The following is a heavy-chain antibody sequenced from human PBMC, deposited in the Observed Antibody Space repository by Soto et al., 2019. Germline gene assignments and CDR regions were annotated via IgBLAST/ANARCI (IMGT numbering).Heavy chain of an antibody. CDR1: GDSVSSNSAA. D-gene: IGHD1-7*01. CDR3: ARDVTGTTLFFWFDP. CDR2: TYYRSKWYN. V-gene: IGHV6-1*01. Sequence: SQTLSLPCAISGDSVSSNSAALNLIRQSPSRGLEWLGRTYYRSKWYNDYAVSVKSRITINPDTSKNQFSLQLNSVTPEDTAVYYCARDVTGTTLFFWFDPWGQGTLVTVSS. J-gene: IGHJ5*02.